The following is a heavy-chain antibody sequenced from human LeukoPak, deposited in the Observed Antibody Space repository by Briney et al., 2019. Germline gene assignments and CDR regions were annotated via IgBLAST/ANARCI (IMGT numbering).Heavy chain of an antibody. J-gene: IGHJ4*02. V-gene: IGHV3-64*01. D-gene: IGHD6-13*01. CDR2: ISSNGGST. CDR1: GFTFSSYA. CDR3: ATIAPAGISTVY. Sequence: GGSLRLSCAASGFTFSSYAMHWVRQAPGKGLEYVSAISSNGGSTYYANSVKGRFTISRDNSKNTLYLQMGSLRAEDTAVYYCATIAPAGISTVYWGQGTLATVSS.